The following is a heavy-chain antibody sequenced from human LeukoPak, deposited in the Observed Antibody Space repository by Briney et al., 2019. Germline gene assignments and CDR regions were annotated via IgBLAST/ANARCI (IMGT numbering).Heavy chain of an antibody. J-gene: IGHJ4*02. Sequence: GASVKVSCKVSGYTVTELCMHWLRQATRQRLEWMGGFDPEDGETIYAQKFQGRVTMTEDTSTDTAYMELSSLRSEDTAVYACATGRGSARDYWGQGTLVTVSS. V-gene: IGHV1-24*01. D-gene: IGHD3-10*01. CDR1: GYTVTELC. CDR3: ATGRGSARDY. CDR2: FDPEDGET.